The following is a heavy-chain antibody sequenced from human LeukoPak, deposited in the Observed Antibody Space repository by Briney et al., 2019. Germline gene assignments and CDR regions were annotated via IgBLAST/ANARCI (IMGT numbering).Heavy chain of an antibody. D-gene: IGHD5-18*01. CDR3: ARALAYSYGSMDY. CDR1: GFTFSSYA. V-gene: IGHV3-23*01. J-gene: IGHJ4*02. Sequence: PGGSLRLSCAASGFTFSSYAMSWVRQAPGKGLEWVSAISGSGGSTYYADSVKGRFTISRDNAKNSLYLQMDSLRVEDTAVYYCARALAYSYGSMDYWGQGTLVTVSS. CDR2: ISGSGGST.